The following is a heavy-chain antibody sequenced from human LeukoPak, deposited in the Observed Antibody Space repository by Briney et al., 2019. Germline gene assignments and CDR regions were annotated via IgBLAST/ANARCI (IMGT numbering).Heavy chain of an antibody. V-gene: IGHV3-30*02. Sequence: PGGSLRLSCAASGFTFSSYGMHWVRQAPGKGLEWVAFIRYDGSNKYYADSVKGRFTISRGNSKNTLYLQMNSLRAEDTAVYYCAKKDLGHYDILTGSPLGWGQGTMVTVSS. CDR2: IRYDGSNK. J-gene: IGHJ3*01. D-gene: IGHD3-9*01. CDR3: AKKDLGHYDILTGSPLG. CDR1: GFTFSSYG.